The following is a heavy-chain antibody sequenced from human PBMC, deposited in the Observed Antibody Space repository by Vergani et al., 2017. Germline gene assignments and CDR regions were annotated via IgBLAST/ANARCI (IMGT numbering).Heavy chain of an antibody. CDR1: GFSLNTRGVS. J-gene: IGHJ6*04. CDR3: VYRKTGCGTTGCFYPFCYYFVMDV. Sequence: QITLKESGPTLVKPTQTLTLTCTFSGFSLNTRGVSVAWLRQPPGKALDWPALIYWNDDQHYSPSLNNRVTITKDTSKKQVVLTMTNMDYVDTGTYYCVYRKTGCGTTGCFYPFCYYFVMDVRGKGTTVTVSS. V-gene: IGHV2-5*04. D-gene: IGHD1-1*01. CDR2: IYWNDDQ.